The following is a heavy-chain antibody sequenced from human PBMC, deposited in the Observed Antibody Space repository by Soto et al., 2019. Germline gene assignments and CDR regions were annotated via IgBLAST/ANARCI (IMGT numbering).Heavy chain of an antibody. Sequence: PGGSLRHSCAASGFTFSSYAMSWVRQAPGKGLEWVSAISGSGGSTYYADSVKGRFTISRDNSKNTLYLQMNSLRAEDTAVYYCAKLTTPYDYYDSSGFQHWGQGTLVTVSS. CDR3: AKLTTPYDYYDSSGFQH. V-gene: IGHV3-23*01. CDR1: GFTFSSYA. CDR2: ISGSGGST. J-gene: IGHJ1*01. D-gene: IGHD3-22*01.